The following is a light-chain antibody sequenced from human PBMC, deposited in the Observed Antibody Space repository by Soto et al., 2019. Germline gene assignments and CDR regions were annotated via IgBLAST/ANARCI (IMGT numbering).Light chain of an antibody. J-gene: IGKJ4*01. CDR3: QQYNSSPLT. CDR2: TAS. Sequence: DIQMTQSPSTLSASVGDRVTITCRASQSIGASLAWFQQKPGKAPNLLIYTASSLESGVPSRFSGSGSGTEFTLTISTLQPDDFATYYCQQYNSSPLTFGGGTKVEIK. CDR1: QSIGAS. V-gene: IGKV1-5*03.